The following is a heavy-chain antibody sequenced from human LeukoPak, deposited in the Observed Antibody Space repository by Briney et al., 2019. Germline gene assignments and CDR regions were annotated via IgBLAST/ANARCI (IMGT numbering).Heavy chain of an antibody. V-gene: IGHV3-7*01. CDR2: INQDGSDI. Sequence: GGSLRLSCAASGFTFSTYWMSWVRQAPGKGLEWVGNINQDGSDIYYVDSVKGRFTISRDNAKNSLSLQMNSLRADDTAVYYCVTDRYSDSAFGDWGQGTLVTVSS. J-gene: IGHJ4*02. D-gene: IGHD1-26*01. CDR3: VTDRYSDSAFGD. CDR1: GFTFSTYW.